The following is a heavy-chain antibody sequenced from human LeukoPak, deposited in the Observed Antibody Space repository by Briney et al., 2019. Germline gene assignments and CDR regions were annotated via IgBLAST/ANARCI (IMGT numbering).Heavy chain of an antibody. V-gene: IGHV3-21*01. J-gene: IGHJ4*02. Sequence: PGGSLRLSCAASGFTFSSYSMNWVRQAPGKGLEWVSSISSSSYIYYADSVKGRFTISRDNAKNSLYLQMDSLRAEDTAVYYCARVIGSYGDSAYWGQGTLVTVSS. CDR1: GFTFSSYS. CDR2: ISSSSYI. D-gene: IGHD3-16*01. CDR3: ARVIGSYGDSAY.